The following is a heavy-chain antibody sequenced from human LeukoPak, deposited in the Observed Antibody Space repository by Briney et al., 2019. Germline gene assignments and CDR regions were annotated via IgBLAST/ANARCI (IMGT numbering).Heavy chain of an antibody. J-gene: IGHJ6*02. CDR2: IYPGDSDT. V-gene: IGHV5-51*01. CDR1: GCSFTSYW. D-gene: IGHD6-13*01. CDR3: AIAAAGTDYYYGMDV. Sequence: GGSLQISCKGSGCSFTSYWIGWVRQMPGKGLEWMGIIYPGDSDTRYSPSFQRQVTISADKSISTAYLQWSSLKASDTAMYYCAIAAAGTDYYYGMDVWGQGTTVTVSS.